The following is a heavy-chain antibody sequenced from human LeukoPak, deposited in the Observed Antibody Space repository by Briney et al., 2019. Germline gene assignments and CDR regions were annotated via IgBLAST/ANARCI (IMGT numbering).Heavy chain of an antibody. D-gene: IGHD3-22*01. Sequence: SETLSLTCTVSGGSISSGSYYWSWIRQPAGKGLEWIGRIYTSGSTSYNPSLKSRVTISVDTSKNQFSLKLSSVTAADTAVFYCARHLNYYDSSAQKAFDIWGQGTMVTVSS. CDR1: GGSISSGSYY. CDR3: ARHLNYYDSSAQKAFDI. CDR2: IYTSGST. V-gene: IGHV4-61*02. J-gene: IGHJ3*02.